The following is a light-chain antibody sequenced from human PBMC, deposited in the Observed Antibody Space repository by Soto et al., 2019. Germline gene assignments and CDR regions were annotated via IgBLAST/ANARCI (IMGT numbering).Light chain of an antibody. V-gene: IGLV2-14*01. J-gene: IGLJ3*02. CDR1: SGDVGGYNY. Sequence: QSVLTQPASVSGSPGQSITISCTGTSGDVGGYNYVSWYQQHPGKAPKLMIYEVTNRPSGVSNRFSGSKSGNTASLTISGLQAEDEADYYCSSYTSSSTWVFGGGTKLTVL. CDR3: SSYTSSSTWV. CDR2: EVT.